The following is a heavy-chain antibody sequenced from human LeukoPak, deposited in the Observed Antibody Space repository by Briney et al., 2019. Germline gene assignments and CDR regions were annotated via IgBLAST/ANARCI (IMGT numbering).Heavy chain of an antibody. D-gene: IGHD3-10*01. CDR2: ISGSGGST. J-gene: IGHJ5*02. CDR3: AKNTMVRGIVPNWFDP. Sequence: PGGSLRLSCAASGFTFSSYAMSWVRQAPGKGLEWVSAISGSGGSTYYADSVKGRFTISRDNSKNTLYLQMNSLRAEDTAVYYCAKNTMVRGIVPNWFDPWGQGTLVTVSS. CDR1: GFTFSSYA. V-gene: IGHV3-23*01.